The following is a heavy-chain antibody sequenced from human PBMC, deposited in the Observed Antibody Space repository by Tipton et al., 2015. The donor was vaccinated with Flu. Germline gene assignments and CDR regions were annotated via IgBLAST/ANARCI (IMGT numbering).Heavy chain of an antibody. CDR1: GYTFTSHG. CDR2: ISANNGNT. V-gene: IGHV1-18*01. Sequence: QLVQSGAEVKKPGASVKVSCKTSGYTFTSHGLSWVRQAPGQGLEWMGWISANNGNTDYAQNLQGRVTVTTDPSTSTVYMELRNLRSGDTAVYYCARERSASGWSGGYAYWGPGPLVTVP. D-gene: IGHD6-19*01. CDR3: ARERSASGWSGGYAY. J-gene: IGHJ4*02.